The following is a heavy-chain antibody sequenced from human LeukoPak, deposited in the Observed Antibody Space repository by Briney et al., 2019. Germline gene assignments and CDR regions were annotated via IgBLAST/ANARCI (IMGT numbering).Heavy chain of an antibody. D-gene: IGHD1/OR15-1a*01. V-gene: IGHV3-66*02. Sequence: PGGSLRLSCAGSGFTFSSYWMHWVRQTPGRGLVWVSLIYSGGGTYYADSVKGRFTISRDNSKNALYLQMNSLRAEDTAVYYCARGITGTNNWFDPWGQGTLVTVSS. CDR2: IYSGGGT. CDR3: ARGITGTNNWFDP. J-gene: IGHJ5*02. CDR1: GFTFSSYW.